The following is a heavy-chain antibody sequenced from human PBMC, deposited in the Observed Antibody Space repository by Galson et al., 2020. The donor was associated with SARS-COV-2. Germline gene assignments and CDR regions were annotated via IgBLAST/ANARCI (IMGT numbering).Heavy chain of an antibody. V-gene: IGHV3-74*01. CDR1: GFTFSSYW. D-gene: IGHD2-8*01. CDR2: INSDGSST. J-gene: IGHJ4*02. Sequence: TGGSLRLSCAASGFTFSSYWMHWVRQAPGKGLVWVSRINSDGSSTSYADSVKGRFTISRDNAKNTLYLQMNSLRAEDTAVYYCAVLGYCTNGVCPSGDYWGQGTLVTVSS. CDR3: AVLGYCTNGVCPSGDY.